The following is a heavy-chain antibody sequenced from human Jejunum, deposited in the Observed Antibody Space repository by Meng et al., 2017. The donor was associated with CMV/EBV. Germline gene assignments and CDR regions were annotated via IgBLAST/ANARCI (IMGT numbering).Heavy chain of an antibody. CDR1: DGSISSYY. CDR3: AREKSSCTSSTCYGVDS. D-gene: IGHD2-2*01. Sequence: HLQGSGPGLWKPSETLSLTCTVSDGSISSYYWSWIRQSAGKGLEWIGRIHTSGTTNYNPSLKSRVTLSLDTSKDQFSLKLTSVTAADTAVYYCAREKSSCTSSTCYGVDSWGQGTLVTVSS. V-gene: IGHV4-4*07. J-gene: IGHJ4*02. CDR2: IHTSGTT.